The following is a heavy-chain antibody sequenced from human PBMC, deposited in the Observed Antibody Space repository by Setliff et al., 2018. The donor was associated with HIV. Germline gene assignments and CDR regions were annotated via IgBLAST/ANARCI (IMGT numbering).Heavy chain of an antibody. J-gene: IGHJ6*03. D-gene: IGHD1-20*01. Sequence: QTGGSLRLSCAVSGLTFSRYGFHWVRQVPGKGLDWVTFIQYDESNKYYGDSVRGRFTISRDNSKNTLYLQMNSLRSEDTAVYFCAKSFNSGPTNWNIDVWGTGTTVTVSS. CDR1: GLTFSRYG. CDR3: AKSFNSGPTNWNIDV. CDR2: IQYDESNK. V-gene: IGHV3-30*02.